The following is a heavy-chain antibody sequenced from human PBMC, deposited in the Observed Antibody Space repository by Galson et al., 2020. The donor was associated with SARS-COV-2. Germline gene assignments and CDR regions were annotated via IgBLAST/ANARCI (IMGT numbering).Heavy chain of an antibody. CDR2: VRSKNNRYAT. D-gene: IGHD3-16*01. CDR1: GFTFSDSA. Sequence: GESLKISCAASGFTFSDSAVHWVRQASGKGLEWVGHVRSKNNRYATAYAASVKGRFSISRDDSKDTAYLQVNSLKTDDTAVYYCIRHVEYDRSYWGRGTQVTVSS. J-gene: IGHJ4*02. V-gene: IGHV3-73*01. CDR3: IRHVEYDRSY.